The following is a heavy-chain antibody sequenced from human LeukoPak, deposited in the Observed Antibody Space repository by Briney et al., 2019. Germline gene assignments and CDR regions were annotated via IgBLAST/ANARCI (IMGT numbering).Heavy chain of an antibody. V-gene: IGHV3-53*01. CDR2: IYSGGST. CDR1: GFTVSSNY. D-gene: IGHD3-22*01. J-gene: IGHJ5*02. CDR3: ARLLYYYDSSGYYNWFDP. Sequence: PGGSLRLSCAASGFTVSSNYMSWVRQAPGKGLEWVSVIYSGGSTYYADSVKGRFTISRDNSKNTLYLQMNSLRAEDTAVYYCARLLYYYDSSGYYNWFDPWGQGTLVTVSS.